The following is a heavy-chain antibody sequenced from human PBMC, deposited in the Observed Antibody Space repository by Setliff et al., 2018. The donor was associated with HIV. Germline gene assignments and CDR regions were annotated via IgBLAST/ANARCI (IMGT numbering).Heavy chain of an antibody. D-gene: IGHD3-3*01. Sequence: SETLSLTCTVSGASVSTTGYYWGWLRQSPGKGLQWIGTTFYSGSTYYNPSLKSRVTISLDTSNNDFSLTLTSVTAADTALYFCAAYLSDNYLDGAFDIWGRGTMVTVSS. CDR2: TFYSGST. J-gene: IGHJ3*02. CDR1: GASVSTTGYY. CDR3: AAYLSDNYLDGAFDI. V-gene: IGHV4-39*02.